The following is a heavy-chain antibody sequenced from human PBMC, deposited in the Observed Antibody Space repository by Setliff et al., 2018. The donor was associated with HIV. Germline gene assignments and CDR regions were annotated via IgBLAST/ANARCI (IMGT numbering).Heavy chain of an antibody. CDR2: INPNNGGT. D-gene: IGHD2-2*01. Sequence: GASVKVSCKASGYTFTGYYMHWLRQAPGQGLEWMGWINPNNGGTNYAQKFQGRVTMTRDTSISPDYMELSRLRSDDTAVDYCARDHCSSSGCYEYSYYGMDVWGQGTTVTVSS. CDR3: ARDHCSSSGCYEYSYYGMDV. V-gene: IGHV1-2*02. CDR1: GYTFTGYY. J-gene: IGHJ6*02.